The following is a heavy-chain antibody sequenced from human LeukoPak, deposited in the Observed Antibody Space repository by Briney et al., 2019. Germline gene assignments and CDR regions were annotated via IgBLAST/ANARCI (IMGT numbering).Heavy chain of an antibody. CDR3: SNGIYDTSY. J-gene: IGHJ4*02. CDR2: INQDGSEG. D-gene: IGHD2/OR15-2a*01. CDR1: GFTFTKYW. Sequence: GGSLRLPCAASGFTFTKYWMAWVRQTPEKGLEWVANINQDGSEGYYLDSVRGRFTSSRDNAKNSLYLQMNSLRVEDTAVYYCSNGIYDTSYWGQGTLVTVSS. V-gene: IGHV3-7*01.